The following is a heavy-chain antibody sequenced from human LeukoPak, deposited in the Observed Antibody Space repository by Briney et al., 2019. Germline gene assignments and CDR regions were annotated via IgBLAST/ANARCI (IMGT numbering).Heavy chain of an antibody. J-gene: IGHJ4*02. Sequence: GGSLRLSCAASGFTFGAYYMSWIRQAPGKGLEWVSYISSSGSNIYYADSVKGRLTISRDNAKNSLYLQMNSLRAEDTAAYYCARRTVVRVNLVFFNWGERTL. CDR3: ARRTVVRVNLVFFN. CDR2: ISSSGSNI. V-gene: IGHV3-11*04. D-gene: IGHD3-10*02. CDR1: GFTFGAYY.